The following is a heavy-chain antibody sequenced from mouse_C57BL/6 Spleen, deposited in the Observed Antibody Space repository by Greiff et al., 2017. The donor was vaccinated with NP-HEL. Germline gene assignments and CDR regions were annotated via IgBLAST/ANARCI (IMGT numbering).Heavy chain of an antibody. CDR1: GYTFTDYN. V-gene: IGHV1-22*01. D-gene: IGHD1-1*01. CDR2: INPNNGGT. J-gene: IGHJ4*01. Sequence: EVKLMESGPELVKPGASVKMSCEASGYTFTDYNMYWVKQSHGKSLEWIGYINPNNGGTSYNQKFKGKVTLSVNKSSSTPYMEHRSLTSEDSADYYCARAPSTVVSPYYAMDYWGQGTSVTVSS. CDR3: ARAPSTVVSPYYAMDY.